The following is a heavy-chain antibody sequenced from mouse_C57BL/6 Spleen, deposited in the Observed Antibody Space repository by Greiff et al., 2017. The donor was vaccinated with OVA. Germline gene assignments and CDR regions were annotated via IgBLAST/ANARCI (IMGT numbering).Heavy chain of an antibody. D-gene: IGHD3-2*02. Sequence: VHLVESGPGLVAPSQCLSITCPVSGFSFTSYAISWVRQPPGKGLEWLGVIWTGGGTNYNSALKSRLIISKDNTKSQVFLKMNSLQTDDTASYYGASHSSGYGAMDYWGQGTSVTVSS. CDR3: ASHSSGYGAMDY. CDR1: GFSFTSYA. J-gene: IGHJ4*01. CDR2: IWTGGGT. V-gene: IGHV2-9-1*01.